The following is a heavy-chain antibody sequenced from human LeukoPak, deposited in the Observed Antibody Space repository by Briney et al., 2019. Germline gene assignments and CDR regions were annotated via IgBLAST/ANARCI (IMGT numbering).Heavy chain of an antibody. Sequence: PSETLSLTCTVSGGSISSYYWSWIRQPPGKGLEWIGYIDNSVSTTYNPSLKSRVTISVDTSKNQFSLKLSSVTAADTAVYYCARENGGYSPTWGQGTLVTVSS. D-gene: IGHD5-18*01. CDR2: IDNSVST. J-gene: IGHJ5*02. CDR3: ARENGGYSPT. V-gene: IGHV4-4*08. CDR1: GGSISSYY.